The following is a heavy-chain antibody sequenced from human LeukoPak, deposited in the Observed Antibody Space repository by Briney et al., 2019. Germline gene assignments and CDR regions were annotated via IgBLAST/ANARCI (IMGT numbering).Heavy chain of an antibody. J-gene: IGHJ4*02. CDR2: VFYSGRT. Sequence: ASETLSLTCTVSGGSISSSTYYWGWIRQPPGKGLEWIGTVFYSGRTYYNPSLKSRVTISVDTSKNQFSLKLSSVTAADTAVYYCARHGGYCSSTSCPPPFDYWGQGTLVTVSS. V-gene: IGHV4-39*01. CDR1: GGSISSSTYY. D-gene: IGHD2-2*01. CDR3: ARHGGYCSSTSCPPPFDY.